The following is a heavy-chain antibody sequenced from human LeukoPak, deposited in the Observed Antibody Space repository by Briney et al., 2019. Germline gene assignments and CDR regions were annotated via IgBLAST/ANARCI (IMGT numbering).Heavy chain of an antibody. D-gene: IGHD3-22*01. CDR3: ARAKSTMIVVVRPGVAFDI. V-gene: IGHV4-59*12. CDR1: GGSISSYY. J-gene: IGHJ3*02. CDR2: IYYSGST. Sequence: SETLSLTCTVSGGSISSYYWSWIRQPPGKGLEWIGYIYYSGSTNYNPSLKSRVTISVDTSKNQFSLKLSSVTAADTAVYYCARAKSTMIVVVRPGVAFDIWGQGTMVTVSS.